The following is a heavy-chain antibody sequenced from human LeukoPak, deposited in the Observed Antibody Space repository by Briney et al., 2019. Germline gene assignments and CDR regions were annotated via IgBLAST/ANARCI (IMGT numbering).Heavy chain of an antibody. Sequence: GGSLRLSCAASGFTFSSYGMHWVRQAPGKGLGWVAVISYDGSNKYYADSVKGRFTISRDNSKNTLYLQMNSLRAEDTAVFYCAKVPAPIYGYFDFWGQGTLVTVSS. CDR2: ISYDGSNK. V-gene: IGHV3-30*18. D-gene: IGHD2-2*01. CDR3: AKVPAPIYGYFDF. J-gene: IGHJ4*02. CDR1: GFTFSSYG.